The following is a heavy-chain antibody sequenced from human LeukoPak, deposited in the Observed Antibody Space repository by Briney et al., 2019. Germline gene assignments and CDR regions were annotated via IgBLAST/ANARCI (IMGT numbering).Heavy chain of an antibody. CDR2: ISHDLTYQ. J-gene: IGHJ4*02. CDR3: ARDVNNYFDY. Sequence: GGSLRLSCAASGFIFTAYGMHWVRQAPGKGLEWVAVISHDLTYQAYAGSVKGRYTISRDDSKNTLYVQMNNLRTEDTAFYYCARDVNNYFDYWGLGTLVTVSS. V-gene: IGHV3-30*03. CDR1: GFIFTAYG.